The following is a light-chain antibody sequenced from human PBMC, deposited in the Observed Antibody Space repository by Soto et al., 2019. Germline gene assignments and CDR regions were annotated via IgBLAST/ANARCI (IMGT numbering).Light chain of an antibody. CDR3: GTWDDSLNGVV. J-gene: IGLJ3*02. CDR1: ISNIGSNT. Sequence: QSVLTQLPSASGTPGQRVTISCSGSISNIGSNTVNWYQQLPGTAPKLLIYNDYQRPSGVPDRFSGSKSGTSASLAISGLQSEDEAHYYCGTWDDSLNGVVFGGGTKVTVL. V-gene: IGLV1-44*01. CDR2: NDY.